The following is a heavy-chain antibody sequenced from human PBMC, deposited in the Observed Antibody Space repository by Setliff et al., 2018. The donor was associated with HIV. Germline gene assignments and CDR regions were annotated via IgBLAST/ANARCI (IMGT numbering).Heavy chain of an antibody. Sequence: SETLSLTCTVSGGSFRSSRYYWGWIRQPPGKGLEWIGNIHYGGFFWYSPSLKSRVTISADTSRNQFSLKLSSVTAADTAVYYCARPALGIGGGSRFDNWGQGTRVTVSS. J-gene: IGHJ4*02. CDR3: ARPALGIGGGSRFDN. CDR2: IHYGGFF. V-gene: IGHV4-39*01. CDR1: GGSFRSSRYY. D-gene: IGHD3-10*01.